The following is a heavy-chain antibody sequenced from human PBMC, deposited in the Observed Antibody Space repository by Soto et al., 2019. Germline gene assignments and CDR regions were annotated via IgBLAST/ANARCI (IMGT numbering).Heavy chain of an antibody. CDR3: ARGLGILPGFPGDYYMDV. V-gene: IGHV4-31*03. CDR1: GGSISSGGYY. D-gene: IGHD3-9*01. CDR2: IYYSGST. J-gene: IGHJ6*03. Sequence: QVQLQESGPGLVKPSQTLSLTCTVSGGSISSGGYYWSWIRQHPGKGLEWIGYIYYSGSTYYNPSLESRVTISVDTSKNQFSLKLSSVTAADTAVYYCARGLGILPGFPGDYYMDVWGKGTTVTVSS.